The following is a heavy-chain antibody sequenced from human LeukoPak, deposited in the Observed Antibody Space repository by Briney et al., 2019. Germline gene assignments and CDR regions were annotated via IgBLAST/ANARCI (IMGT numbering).Heavy chain of an antibody. J-gene: IGHJ4*02. V-gene: IGHV1-69*13. CDR2: IIPIFGTA. CDR1: GGTFSSYA. Sequence: ASVKVSCKASGGTFSSYAISWVRQAPGQGLEWMGGIIPIFGTANYAQKFQGRVTITADESTSTAYMELSSLRSEDTAVYNCAPIVGAIRTGVGWGQGTLVTVSS. D-gene: IGHD1-26*01. CDR3: APIVGAIRTGVG.